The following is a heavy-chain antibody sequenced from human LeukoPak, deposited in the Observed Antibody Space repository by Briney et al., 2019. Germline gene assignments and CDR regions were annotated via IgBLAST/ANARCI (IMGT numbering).Heavy chain of an antibody. CDR2: IYHSGST. J-gene: IGHJ4*02. CDR3: ARVYSTGWRFFDY. Sequence: NTSETLSLTCAASNYSISRGYYWGWIRQPPGKGLEWIGSIYHSGSTYYNPSLKSRVTLSVDTSKNQFSLKLSSVTAADTAVYYCARVYSTGWRFFDYWGKGTLVTVSS. D-gene: IGHD6-19*01. CDR1: NYSISRGYY. V-gene: IGHV4-38-2*01.